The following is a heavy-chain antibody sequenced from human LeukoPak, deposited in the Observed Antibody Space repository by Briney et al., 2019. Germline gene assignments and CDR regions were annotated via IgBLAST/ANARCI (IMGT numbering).Heavy chain of an antibody. CDR1: GFTFSDYY. Sequence: GGSLRLSCAASGFTFSDYYMSWIRQAPGKGLEWVSYIGSSGSTIYYADSVKGRFTISRDNAKNSLYLQMNSLRAEDTAVYYCARDRIQLWNNYFDYWGQGTLVTVSS. V-gene: IGHV3-11*04. CDR2: IGSSGSTI. D-gene: IGHD5-18*01. J-gene: IGHJ4*02. CDR3: ARDRIQLWNNYFDY.